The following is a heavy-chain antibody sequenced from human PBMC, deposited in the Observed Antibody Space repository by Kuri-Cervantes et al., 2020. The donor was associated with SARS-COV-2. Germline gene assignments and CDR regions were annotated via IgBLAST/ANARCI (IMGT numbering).Heavy chain of an antibody. D-gene: IGHD5-24*01. V-gene: IGHV4-39*07. J-gene: IGHJ6*02. CDR2: INHSGST. CDR3: ASVEMATIEGRGYYGMDV. CDR1: GGSISSSSYY. Sequence: ESLKISCTVSGGSISSSSYYWGWIRQPPGKGLEWIGEINHSGSTNYNPSLKSRVTVSVDTSKNQFSLKLSSVTAADTAVYYCASVEMATIEGRGYYGMDVWGQGTTVTVSS.